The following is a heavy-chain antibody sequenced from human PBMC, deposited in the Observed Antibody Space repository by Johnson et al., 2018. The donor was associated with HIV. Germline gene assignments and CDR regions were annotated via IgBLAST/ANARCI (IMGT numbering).Heavy chain of an antibody. J-gene: IGHJ3*02. Sequence: EVQLVESGGGLIQPGGSLRLSCVASGFTVSSSYMSWVRQAPRKGLEWISVIYSGGSIYYAASVKGRFTISRDNSKNTLYLQMNSMRAEDTAVYYCAREQWIQLWFDRTHDAFDIWGQGTMVTVSS. V-gene: IGHV3-66*03. CDR2: IYSGGSI. CDR1: GFTVSSSY. D-gene: IGHD5-18*01. CDR3: AREQWIQLWFDRTHDAFDI.